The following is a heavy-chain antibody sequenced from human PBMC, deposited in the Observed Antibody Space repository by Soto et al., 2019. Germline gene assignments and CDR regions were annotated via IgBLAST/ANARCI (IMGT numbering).Heavy chain of an antibody. CDR3: ARSGPANAFDI. Sequence: PSETLSLTCTVSGGSISSGAYYWSWIRQPPGKGLEWIGYIYYSGSTYYNPSLKSRVTISVDTSKNQFSLKLSSVTAADAAVYYCARSGPANAFDIWGQGTMVTVSS. V-gene: IGHV4-30-4*01. D-gene: IGHD3-3*01. J-gene: IGHJ3*02. CDR1: GGSISSGAYY. CDR2: IYYSGST.